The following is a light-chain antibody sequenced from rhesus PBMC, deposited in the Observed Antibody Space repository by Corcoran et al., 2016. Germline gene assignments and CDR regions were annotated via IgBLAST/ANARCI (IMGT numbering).Light chain of an antibody. CDR3: QQYSNWPGT. Sequence: EIVLTQSPATLSLSPGERATLSCRASQSVSSSLAWYQQTPGQVPRRLIYGASSRATGIPDRFSGSGSGTDFTLTISSLEPEDFAVYYCQQYSNWPGTFGQGTKVEIK. CDR1: QSVSSS. V-gene: IGKV3-42*03. CDR2: GAS. J-gene: IGKJ1*01.